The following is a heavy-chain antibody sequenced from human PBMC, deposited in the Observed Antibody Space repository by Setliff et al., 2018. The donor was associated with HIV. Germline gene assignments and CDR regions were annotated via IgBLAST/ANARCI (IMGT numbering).Heavy chain of an antibody. Sequence: EASVKVSCKASGGTFTSYVISWVRQAPGQGLEWMGGIIPILGIASYSQKFQGRVTITADKSTSTAYMELSSLRSEDTAVYYCARGWSEGTHLFQVEYFQHWGQGTLVTVSS. V-gene: IGHV1-69*10. D-gene: IGHD2-8*01. CDR2: IIPILGIA. CDR3: ARGWSEGTHLFQVEYFQH. J-gene: IGHJ1*01. CDR1: GGTFTSYV.